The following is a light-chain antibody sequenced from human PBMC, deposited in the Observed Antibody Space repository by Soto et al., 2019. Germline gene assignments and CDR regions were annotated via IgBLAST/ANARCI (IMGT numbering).Light chain of an antibody. Sequence: TQMTKSPLSLSASVGEKIIITCRASRDVGSDVSWYQQKPWQAPKLVIYAASNLYTGVPSRFSGRRSGTEFTLTISSLQPEDFSSYYCLQEYGDSWTFGQGTKVEIE. CDR2: AAS. V-gene: IGKV1-6*01. CDR1: RDVGSD. CDR3: LQEYGDSWT. J-gene: IGKJ1*01.